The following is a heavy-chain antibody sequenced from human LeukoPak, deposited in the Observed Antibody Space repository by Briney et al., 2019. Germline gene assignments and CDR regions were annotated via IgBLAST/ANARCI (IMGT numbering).Heavy chain of an antibody. Sequence: GGSLRLSCADSGFTLRSYEMNWVRQAPGKGLEGVSYISESGSTTYYADSVEGRFTISRDNAKNSLYLQMNSLRAEDTAVYYCARACSINCYSVAGRAYYYYGMDVWGPGTTVTVSS. J-gene: IGHJ6*02. V-gene: IGHV3-48*03. CDR2: ISESGSTT. CDR3: ARACSINCYSVAGRAYYYYGMDV. CDR1: GFTLRSYE. D-gene: IGHD2-15*01.